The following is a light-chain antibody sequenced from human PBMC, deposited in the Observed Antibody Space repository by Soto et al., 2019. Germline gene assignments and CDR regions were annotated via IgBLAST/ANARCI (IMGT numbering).Light chain of an antibody. J-gene: IGKJ1*01. CDR2: AAS. CDR3: QQRYSTPRT. Sequence: DIQMTQSPSSLSASVGDRVTITCRASQSISNYLNWYQQKPGKAPKLLMFAASSLQSGVQSRFRGGGSGTDFTLTISSLQPEDFATYYCQQRYSTPRTFGQGTKVEI. V-gene: IGKV1-39*01. CDR1: QSISNY.